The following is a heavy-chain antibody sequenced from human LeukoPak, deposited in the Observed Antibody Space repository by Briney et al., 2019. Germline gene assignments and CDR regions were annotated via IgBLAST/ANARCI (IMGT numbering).Heavy chain of an antibody. CDR2: ISGSGGST. CDR1: GFTFSSYA. D-gene: IGHD3-22*01. V-gene: IGHV3-23*01. J-gene: IGHJ4*02. Sequence: PGGSLRLSCAASGFTFSSYAMSWVRQAPGKGLEWVSPISGSGGSTYYVDSVKGRFTISRDNSKNTLYLQMNSLRAEDTAVYYCAKGDYYDSRGYYYPNADVYWGQGTLVTVSS. CDR3: AKGDYYDSRGYYYPNADVY.